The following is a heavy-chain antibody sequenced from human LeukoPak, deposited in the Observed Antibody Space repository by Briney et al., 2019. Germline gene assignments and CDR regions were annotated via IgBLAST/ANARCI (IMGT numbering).Heavy chain of an antibody. CDR1: GFTFSSYA. J-gene: IGHJ4*02. Sequence: GGSLRLSCAASGFTFSSYAMSWVRQPPGKGLELVSFIYSDANTYYADSVKGRFIISRDNSNNTLYLQMNSLRAEDTAVYYCATGGSYFDYWGQGIQVTVSS. V-gene: IGHV3-66*01. CDR3: ATGGSYFDY. CDR2: IYSDANT. D-gene: IGHD1-1*01.